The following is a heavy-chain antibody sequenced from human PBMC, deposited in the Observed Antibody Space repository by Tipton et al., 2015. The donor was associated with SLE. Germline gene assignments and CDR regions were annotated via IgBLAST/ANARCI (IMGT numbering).Heavy chain of an antibody. J-gene: IGHJ5*02. D-gene: IGHD6-19*01. V-gene: IGHV1-2*02. CDR3: SRGQSNGWPDP. CDR1: GYRFTDYY. Sequence: QLVQSGAEVKKPGASVKVSCKASGYRFTDYYIHWIRQAPGQGLEWMGWVNPKSGATRSTQAFQDRVTLTKDTSISTAYLELSSLTSDDTAVYYCSRGQSNGWPDPWGQGTLVTVSS. CDR2: VNPKSGAT.